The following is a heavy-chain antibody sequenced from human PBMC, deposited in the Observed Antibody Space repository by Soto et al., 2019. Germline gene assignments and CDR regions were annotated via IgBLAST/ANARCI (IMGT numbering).Heavy chain of an antibody. J-gene: IGHJ4*02. D-gene: IGHD3-22*01. Sequence: SQTLSLTCAISGDSVSSNSAAWNWIRQSPSRGLEWLGRTYYRSKWYNDYAVSVKSRITINPDTSKNQFSLQLNSVTPEDTAVYYCARATYDSSGYYYSAPFDYWGQGTLVTVSS. CDR3: ARATYDSSGYYYSAPFDY. CDR1: GDSVSSNSAA. V-gene: IGHV6-1*01. CDR2: TYYRSKWYN.